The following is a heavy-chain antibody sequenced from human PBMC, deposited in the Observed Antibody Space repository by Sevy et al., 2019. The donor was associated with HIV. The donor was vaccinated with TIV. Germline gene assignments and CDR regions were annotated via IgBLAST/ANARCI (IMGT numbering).Heavy chain of an antibody. Sequence: GGSLRLSCAASGFTVSSYDMHWVRQAPGKGLEWVSVISDDGSNKYYADAVNGRFTISRDNSKNTRYLKMNSLRAEALAVYYCAREPSLSCGGGSCTTLRPHPFDYWGQGALVTVSS. J-gene: IGHJ4*02. CDR3: AREPSLSCGGGSCTTLRPHPFDY. D-gene: IGHD2-15*01. CDR1: GFTVSSYD. V-gene: IGHV3-30-3*01. CDR2: ISDDGSNK.